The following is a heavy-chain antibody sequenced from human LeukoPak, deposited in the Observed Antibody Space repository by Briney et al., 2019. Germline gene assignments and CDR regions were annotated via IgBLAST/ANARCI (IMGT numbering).Heavy chain of an antibody. CDR3: SRSQFDY. CDR1: GFPFSSYW. J-gene: IGHJ4*02. CDR2: ISGDGTIK. Sequence: QPGGSLRLSCEPSGFPFSSYWMLWVRHAPGKGLVWVSRISGDGTIKTYADFVRGRFTISRDNTKNILYLQMNSLRVEDTAIYFCSRSQFDYWGQGVLVTVSS. V-gene: IGHV3-74*03.